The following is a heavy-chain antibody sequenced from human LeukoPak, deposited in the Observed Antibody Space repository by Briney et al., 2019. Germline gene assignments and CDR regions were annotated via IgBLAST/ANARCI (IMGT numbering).Heavy chain of an antibody. Sequence: ASVKVSCKASGYTLTGYYMHWVRQAPGQGLEWMGWINPNSGGTNYAQKFQGRVTMTTDTSTSTAYMELRSLRSDDTAVYYCARDRGLARGVTPPHYWGQGTLVTVSS. J-gene: IGHJ4*02. CDR1: GYTLTGYY. D-gene: IGHD3-10*01. CDR2: INPNSGGT. CDR3: ARDRGLARGVTPPHY. V-gene: IGHV1-2*02.